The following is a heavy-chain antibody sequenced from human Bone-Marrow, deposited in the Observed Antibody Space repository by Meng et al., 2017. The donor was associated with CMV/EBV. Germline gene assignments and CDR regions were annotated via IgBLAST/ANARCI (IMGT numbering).Heavy chain of an antibody. V-gene: IGHV1-69*05. CDR2: IIPIFGTA. Sequence: SVKVSCKASGGTFSSYAISWVRQAPGQGLEWMGGIIPIFGTANYAQKFQGRVTITTDESTSTAYMELSSLRSEDTAVYYCASGFGLPAATWFDPWGQGTLVTVSS. J-gene: IGHJ5*02. D-gene: IGHD2-2*01. CDR1: GGTFSSYA. CDR3: ASGFGLPAATWFDP.